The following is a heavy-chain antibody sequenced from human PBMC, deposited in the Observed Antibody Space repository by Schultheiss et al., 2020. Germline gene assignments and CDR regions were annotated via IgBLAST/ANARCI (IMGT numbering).Heavy chain of an antibody. Sequence: GGSLRLSCGASGFTFSNAWMNWVRQAPGKGLEWVARINSKTDGGTTDYAAPVKSTFAISRDESKSIGYLQMNRLKTEETAVYYCTRDGGERNYDFWIGYSSYYFDVWGQGTPVTVSS. CDR2: INSKTDGGTT. J-gene: IGHJ4*02. D-gene: IGHD3-3*01. CDR3: TRDGGERNYDFWIGYSSYYFDV. V-gene: IGHV3-15*07. CDR1: GFTFSNAW.